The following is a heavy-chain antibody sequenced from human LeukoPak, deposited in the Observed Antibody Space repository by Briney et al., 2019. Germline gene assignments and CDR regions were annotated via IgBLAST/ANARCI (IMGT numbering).Heavy chain of an antibody. D-gene: IGHD4-17*01. J-gene: IGHJ4*02. V-gene: IGHV7-4-1*02. CDR1: GYTFTSYY. Sequence: ASVKVSCKASGYTFTSYYMHWVRQAPGQGLEWMGWINTNTGNPTYAQGFTGRFVFSLDTSVSTAYLQISSLKAEDTAVYYCARGADYGEPDYFDYWGQGTLVTVSS. CDR3: ARGADYGEPDYFDY. CDR2: INTNTGNP.